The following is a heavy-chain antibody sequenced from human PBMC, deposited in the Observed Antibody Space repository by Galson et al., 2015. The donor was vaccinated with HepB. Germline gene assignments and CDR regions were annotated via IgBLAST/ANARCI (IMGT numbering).Heavy chain of an antibody. V-gene: IGHV3-7*03. J-gene: IGHJ4*02. CDR2: IKQDGSEK. D-gene: IGHD3-22*01. Sequence: SLRLSCAASGFTFSSYRMSWVRQAPGKGLEWVANIKQDGSEKYYVDSVKGRFTTSRDNAKNSLYLQMNSLRAEDTAVYYCARDGYYGYFDYWGQGTLVTVSS. CDR1: GFTFSSYR. CDR3: ARDGYYGYFDY.